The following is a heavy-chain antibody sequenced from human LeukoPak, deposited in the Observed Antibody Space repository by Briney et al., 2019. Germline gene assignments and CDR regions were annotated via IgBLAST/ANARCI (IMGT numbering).Heavy chain of an antibody. Sequence: GGSLRLSCAASGFTFSDYSMNWVRQAPGKGLEWVLTRSSGDDTYYADSVKGRFTISRDNSKNTLYLQMNSLRAEDTAVYYCAKDLERHIVVVTASAVDYWGQGTLVTVSS. J-gene: IGHJ4*02. D-gene: IGHD2-21*02. CDR1: GFTFSDYS. CDR3: AKDLERHIVVVTASAVDY. CDR2: RSSGDDT. V-gene: IGHV3-21*01.